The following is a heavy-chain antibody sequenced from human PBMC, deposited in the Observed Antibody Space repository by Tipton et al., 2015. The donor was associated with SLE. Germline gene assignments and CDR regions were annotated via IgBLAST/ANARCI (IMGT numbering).Heavy chain of an antibody. CDR2: INYSGST. V-gene: IGHV4-34*01. D-gene: IGHD5-24*01. CDR1: GGSFSGYY. Sequence: TLSLTCTVYGGSFSGYYWSWIRQPPGKGLEWIGEINYSGSTTYNPSLKSRVTISVDTSKNQFSLKLSSVTAADTAVYYCARMRGGYNAHHWGQGTLVTVSS. CDR3: ARMRGGYNAHH. J-gene: IGHJ5*02.